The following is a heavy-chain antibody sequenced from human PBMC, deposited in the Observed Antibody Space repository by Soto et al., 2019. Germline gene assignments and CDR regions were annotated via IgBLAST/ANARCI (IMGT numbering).Heavy chain of an antibody. CDR2: ISGSSGNA. CDR3: AREMAGLGGEYDY. Sequence: ASMKVSCKTSGYTFTKYGVGWVRQAPGQGLEWMGWISGSSGNANYAEKVQGRITLTTDTSTSTAYIELRSLRSDDTAVYYCAREMAGLGGEYDYWGQGTLVTVSS. CDR1: GYTFTKYG. D-gene: IGHD3-16*01. J-gene: IGHJ4*02. V-gene: IGHV1-18*01.